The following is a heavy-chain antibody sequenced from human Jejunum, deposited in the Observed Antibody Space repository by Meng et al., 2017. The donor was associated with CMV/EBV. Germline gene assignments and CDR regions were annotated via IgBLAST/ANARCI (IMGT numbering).Heavy chain of an antibody. V-gene: IGHV3-30*02. D-gene: IGHD5-12*01. Sequence: SGFTFSIYGMRWVRQAPGKGLEWVAFIPYVGSNEFYADSVKGRFTISRDNSKNTLYLQMNSLRSEDTAVYYCATGGKWLRSSFDYWGQGTLVTVSS. CDR1: GFTFSIYG. J-gene: IGHJ4*02. CDR2: IPYVGSNE. CDR3: ATGGKWLRSSFDY.